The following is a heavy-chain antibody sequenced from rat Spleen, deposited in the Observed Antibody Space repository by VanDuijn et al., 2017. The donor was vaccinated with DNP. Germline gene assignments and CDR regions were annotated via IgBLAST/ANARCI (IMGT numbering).Heavy chain of an antibody. D-gene: IGHD1-1*01. Sequence: QVQLQQSGGELAKPGSSVKISCKASGYTFTDYYICWIKQTTGQGLETIGYIHAGSGGPNYNEKFKGKATLTVDKSSSTAFMQLSSLTPDDSAVYYCVYYYSGDVEAMDAWGQGTSVTVSS. CDR2: IHAGSGGP. V-gene: IGHV1-43*01. CDR1: GYTFTDYY. J-gene: IGHJ4*01. CDR3: VYYYSGDVEAMDA.